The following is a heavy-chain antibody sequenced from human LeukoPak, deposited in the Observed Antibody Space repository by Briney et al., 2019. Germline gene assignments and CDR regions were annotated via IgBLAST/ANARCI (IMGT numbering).Heavy chain of an antibody. Sequence: GGSLRLSCAASGFTFSSYATSWVRQAPGKGLEWVSAISGSGGSTYYADSVKGRFTISRDNSNNMLSLYMNSLRAEDTAVYYCAKDLGGYYDSSGYFGPMDVWGQGTTVTVSS. CDR3: AKDLGGYYDSSGYFGPMDV. D-gene: IGHD3-22*01. CDR2: ISGSGGST. J-gene: IGHJ6*02. CDR1: GFTFSSYA. V-gene: IGHV3-23*01.